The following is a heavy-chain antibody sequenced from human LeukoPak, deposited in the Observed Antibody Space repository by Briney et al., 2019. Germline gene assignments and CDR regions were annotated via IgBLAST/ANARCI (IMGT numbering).Heavy chain of an antibody. Sequence: GGSLRLSCAASGFTFSSYTMNWVRQAPGKGLEWVSSISSGSSYIYYADSVKGRFTISRDNAKNSLYLQMNSLRAEDTAVYYCARDRSRGLLDAFDIWGQGTMVTVSS. CDR1: GFTFSSYT. V-gene: IGHV3-21*01. J-gene: IGHJ3*02. CDR2: ISSGSSYI. CDR3: ARDRSRGLLDAFDI. D-gene: IGHD5-18*01.